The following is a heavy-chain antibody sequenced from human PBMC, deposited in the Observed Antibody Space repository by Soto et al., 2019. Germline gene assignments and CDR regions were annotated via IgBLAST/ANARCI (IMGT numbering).Heavy chain of an antibody. CDR1: GYTFTSYY. CDR3: ARNGGSGSSWGYDFDY. V-gene: IGHV1-46*01. D-gene: IGHD3-10*01. J-gene: IGHJ4*02. CDR2: INPSGGST. Sequence: VASVKVSCKASGYTFTSYYMHWVRQAPGQGLEWMGIINPSGGSTSYAQKFQGRVTMTRDTSTSTVYMELSSLRSEDTAVYYCARNGGSGSSWGYDFDYWGQGTLVTVSS.